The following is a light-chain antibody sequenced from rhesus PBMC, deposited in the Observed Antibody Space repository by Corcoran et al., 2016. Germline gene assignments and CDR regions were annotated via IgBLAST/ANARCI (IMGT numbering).Light chain of an antibody. CDR2: KAA. CDR1: QSISSR. CDR3: QQYTSPFT. J-gene: IGKJ2*01. Sequence: DIQMTQSPSSLSASVGDTVTITCRASQSISSRLAWYQQKPGKAPKLLIKKAATLQSGVPSRFSGSGSGTDFSLTISSLQSEDFATYFCQQYTSPFTFGHGTKVDIK. V-gene: IGKV1-22*01.